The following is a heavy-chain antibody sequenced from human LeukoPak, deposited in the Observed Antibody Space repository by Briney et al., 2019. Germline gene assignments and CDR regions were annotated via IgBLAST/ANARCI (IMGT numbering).Heavy chain of an antibody. J-gene: IGHJ5*02. V-gene: IGHV3-53*01. D-gene: IGHD2-2*01. Sequence: PGGSLRLSCAASGFTVSSNYMIWVRQAPGKGLEGVSVIYSGGSTYYADSVKGRFTISRDNSKNTLYIQMNSLRAEDTAVYYCARSPIIPAAMIAWFDPWGQGTLVTVSS. CDR1: GFTVSSNY. CDR2: IYSGGST. CDR3: ARSPIIPAAMIAWFDP.